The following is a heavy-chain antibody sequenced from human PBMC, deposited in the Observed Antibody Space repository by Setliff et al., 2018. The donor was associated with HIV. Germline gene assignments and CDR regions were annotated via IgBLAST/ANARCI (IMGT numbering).Heavy chain of an antibody. CDR1: GFTFSSYW. Sequence: GSLRLSCAASGFTFSSYWMSWVRQAQGKGLEWVANINQDGSQKYYVDSMKGRFTISRDNAKNSLYLQMISLRAEDTAMYYCAGSRGYFVKADWGQGTLVTVSS. CDR2: INQDGSQK. CDR3: AGSRGYFVKAD. J-gene: IGHJ4*02. D-gene: IGHD3-22*01. V-gene: IGHV3-7*01.